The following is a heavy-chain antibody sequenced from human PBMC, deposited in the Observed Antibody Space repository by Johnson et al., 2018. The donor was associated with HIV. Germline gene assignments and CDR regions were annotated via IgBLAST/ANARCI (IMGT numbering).Heavy chain of an antibody. V-gene: IGHV3-30-3*01. CDR3: ARYGYRPEAAFDI. J-gene: IGHJ3*02. CDR1: GFTFSSYA. D-gene: IGHD5-24*01. CDR2: ISYDGSNK. Sequence: QVHLVESGGGVVQPGRSLRLSCAASGFTFSSYAMHWVRQAPGKGLEWVAVISYDGSNKYYADSVKGRFTISRDNSKNTLYLQMNSLRAEDTAVYYCARYGYRPEAAFDIWGQGTMVTVSS.